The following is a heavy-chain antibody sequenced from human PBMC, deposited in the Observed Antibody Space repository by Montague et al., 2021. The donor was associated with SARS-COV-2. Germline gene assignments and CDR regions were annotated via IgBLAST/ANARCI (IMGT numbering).Heavy chain of an antibody. CDR3: ARLPTGFPNWFDT. CDR1: GASISLNSHS. V-gene: IGHV4-39*01. CDR2: VHNTGNS. J-gene: IGHJ5*02. Sequence: SETLSLTCTVSGASISLNSHSWGWLRQPPRRGLEWITTVHNTGNSYHNSSLQSRVTISGDTSQRQVSLRLNSMTTADTAVYYCARLPTGFPNWFDTWGQGILVTVSS. D-gene: IGHD3-9*01.